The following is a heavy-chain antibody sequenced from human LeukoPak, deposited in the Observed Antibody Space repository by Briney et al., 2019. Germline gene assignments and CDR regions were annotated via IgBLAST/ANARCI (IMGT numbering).Heavy chain of an antibody. CDR3: ARDPVVGGHYYYYMDV. CDR2: ISAYNANT. D-gene: IGHD1-26*01. Sequence: ASVKVSCKASGYTFTSFGISWVRQAPGQGLEWMGWISAYNANTNFAQNLQGRVTMTTDTSTSTAYMELRSLRSDDTAVYYCARDPVVGGHYYYYMDVWGKGTTVTISS. J-gene: IGHJ6*03. CDR1: GYTFTSFG. V-gene: IGHV1-18*01.